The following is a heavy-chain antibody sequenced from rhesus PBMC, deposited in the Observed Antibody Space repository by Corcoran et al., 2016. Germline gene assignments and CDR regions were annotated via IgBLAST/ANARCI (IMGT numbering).Heavy chain of an antibody. Sequence: QVQLQESGPGLVKPSETLSLTCAVSGVSVSAGHRWSWIRQPPGKGLEWIGRISGSGGSTDYKPSLKSRVTISTDTSKNQFSLKLSSVTAADTAVYYCARNLCTGSGCYVIDYWGQGVLVTVSS. J-gene: IGHJ4*01. CDR3: ARNLCTGSGCYVIDY. CDR2: ISGSGGST. D-gene: IGHD2-21*01. CDR1: GVSVSAGHR. V-gene: IGHV4-92*01.